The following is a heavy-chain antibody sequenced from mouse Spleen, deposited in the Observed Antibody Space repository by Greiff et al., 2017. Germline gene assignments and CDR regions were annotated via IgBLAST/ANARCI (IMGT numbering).Heavy chain of an antibody. D-gene: IGHD4-1*01. CDR3: ASSGTSFDY. J-gene: IGHJ2*01. CDR2: ISYSGST. V-gene: IGHV3-2*02. Sequence: EVQLQQSGPGLVKPSQSLSLTCTVTGYSITSDYAWNWIRQFPGNKLEWMGYISYSGSTSYNPSLKSRISITRDTSKNQFFLQLNSVTTEDTATYYCASSGTSFDYWGQGTTLTVSS. CDR1: GYSITSDYA.